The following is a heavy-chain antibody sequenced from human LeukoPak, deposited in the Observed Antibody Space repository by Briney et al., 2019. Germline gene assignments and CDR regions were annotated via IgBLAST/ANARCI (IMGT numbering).Heavy chain of an antibody. CDR1: GFTCSDYY. D-gene: IGHD1-20*01. V-gene: IGHV3-11*01. CDR3: ATWTGITPY. J-gene: IGHJ4*02. CDR2: ISSGDRPT. Sequence: GGPLRLSCAASGFTCSDYYMTWIRQAPGKGLEWISYISSGDRPTYYADSVKGRFTISRDNAKNSLFLQMNSLRVEDTAVHYCATWTGITPYWGQGTLVTVSS.